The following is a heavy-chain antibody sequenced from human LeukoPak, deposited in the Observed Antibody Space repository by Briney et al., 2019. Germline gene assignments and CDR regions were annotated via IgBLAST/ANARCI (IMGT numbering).Heavy chain of an antibody. CDR1: GGSFSGYY. CDR2: INHSGST. V-gene: IGHV4-34*01. Sequence: SETLSLTCAVYGGSFSGYYWSWIRQPPGKGLEWIGEINHSGSTNYNPSLKSRVTISVDTFKTQFSLKLSSVTAADTAVYYCARDPNYYDSSGCFDYWGQGTLVTVSS. CDR3: ARDPNYYDSSGCFDY. D-gene: IGHD3-22*01. J-gene: IGHJ4*02.